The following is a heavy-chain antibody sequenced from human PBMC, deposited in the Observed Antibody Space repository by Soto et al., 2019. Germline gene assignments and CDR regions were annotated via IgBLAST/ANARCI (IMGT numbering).Heavy chain of an antibody. Sequence: QVHLVQSGAEVKKPGASVKVSCKGSGYTFTSYGITWVRQAPGQGLEWMGWISAHNGNTDYAQKLQGRVTVTRDKSTSTAYMELRSLRSDARAVYYCARGRYGDYWGQGALVTGSS. CDR2: ISAHNGNT. V-gene: IGHV1-18*01. J-gene: IGHJ4*02. CDR3: ARGRYGDY. D-gene: IGHD1-1*01. CDR1: GYTFTSYG.